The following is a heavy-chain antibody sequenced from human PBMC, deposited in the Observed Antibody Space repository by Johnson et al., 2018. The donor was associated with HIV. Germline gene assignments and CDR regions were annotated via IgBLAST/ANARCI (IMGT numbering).Heavy chain of an antibody. J-gene: IGHJ3*02. CDR3: ARDRILTGYDAFDI. Sequence: VQLVESGGGVVQPGGSLRLSCAASGFTVSSNYMNWVRQAPGKGLEWVSVIYSGGNTYYADSVKGRFTISRDNSKNTLYLQMNSLRAEDTAMYYCARDRILTGYDAFDIWGQGTMVTVSS. V-gene: IGHV3-66*01. D-gene: IGHD3-9*01. CDR2: IYSGGNT. CDR1: GFTVSSNY.